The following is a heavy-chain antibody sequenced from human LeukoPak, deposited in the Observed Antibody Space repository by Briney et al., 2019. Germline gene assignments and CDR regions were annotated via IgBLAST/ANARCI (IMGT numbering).Heavy chain of an antibody. CDR3: ARGLNDGSGSYYSNNWFDP. CDR1: GGSISSSSYY. D-gene: IGHD3-10*01. J-gene: IGHJ5*02. CDR2: IYYSGST. Sequence: PSETLSLTCTVSGGSISSSSYYWGWIRQPPGKGLEWIGSIYYSGSTYYNPSLKSRVTISVDTSKNQFSLKLSSVTAADTAVYYCARGLNDGSGSYYSNNWFDPWGQGTLVTVSS. V-gene: IGHV4-39*07.